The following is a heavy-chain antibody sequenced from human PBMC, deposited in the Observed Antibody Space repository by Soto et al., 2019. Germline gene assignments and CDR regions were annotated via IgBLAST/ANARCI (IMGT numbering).Heavy chain of an antibody. Sequence: EVQLVESGGDLVQPGGSLRLSCAASGFTFSSYWMAWVRQSPGKGLVWVAGMNQHGSDIQYVDSVRGRFTISRDNARNLLYLQMNNLRVEDTAIYYCATDTYCPATCYRGHGNWGQGTLVTVSS. D-gene: IGHD2-8*02. CDR2: MNQHGSDI. V-gene: IGHV3-7*03. CDR1: GFTFSSYW. J-gene: IGHJ4*02. CDR3: ATDTYCPATCYRGHGN.